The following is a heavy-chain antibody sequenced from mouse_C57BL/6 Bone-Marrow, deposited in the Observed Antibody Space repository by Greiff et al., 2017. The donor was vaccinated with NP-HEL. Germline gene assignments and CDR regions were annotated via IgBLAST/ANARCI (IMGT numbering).Heavy chain of an antibody. Sequence: EVQLQESGAELVRPGASVKLSCTASGFNIKDDYMHWVKQRPEQGLEWIGWIDPENGDTEYASKFQGKATITADKPSNTAYLQLSSLTSEDTAVYYCTLNYYGSSLAWFAYWGQGTLVTVSA. CDR3: TLNYYGSSLAWFAY. CDR1: GFNIKDDY. CDR2: IDPENGDT. J-gene: IGHJ3*01. D-gene: IGHD1-1*01. V-gene: IGHV14-4*01.